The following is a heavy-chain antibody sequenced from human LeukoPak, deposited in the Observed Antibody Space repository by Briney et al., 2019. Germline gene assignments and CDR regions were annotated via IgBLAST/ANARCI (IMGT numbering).Heavy chain of an antibody. CDR1: GGTFISYA. V-gene: IGHV1-69*05. J-gene: IGHJ3*02. D-gene: IGHD3-10*01. CDR2: IIPIFGTA. Sequence: ASVKVSCKASGGTFISYAISWVRQAPGQGLEWMGGIIPIFGTANYAQKFQGRVTITTDESTSTAYMELSSLRSEDTAVYYCATLWGAEDAFDIWGQGTMVTVSS. CDR3: ATLWGAEDAFDI.